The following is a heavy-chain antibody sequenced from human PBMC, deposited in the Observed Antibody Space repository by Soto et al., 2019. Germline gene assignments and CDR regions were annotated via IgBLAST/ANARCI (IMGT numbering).Heavy chain of an antibody. V-gene: IGHV5-10-1*01. J-gene: IGHJ4*02. CDR3: ATRRDGYNLDS. D-gene: IGHD5-12*01. CDR2: IDPSDSYT. CDR1: GYTFTSYW. Sequence: GESLKISCKGSGYTFTSYWITRVRQMPGKGLEWMGRIDPSDSYTNYSPSFQGHVTISVDKSISTAYLQWSSLKASDTAIYYCATRRDGYNLDSWGQGTLVTVSS.